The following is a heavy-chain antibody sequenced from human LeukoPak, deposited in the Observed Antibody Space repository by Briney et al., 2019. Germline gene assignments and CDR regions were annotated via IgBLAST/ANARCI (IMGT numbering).Heavy chain of an antibody. V-gene: IGHV3-21*01. Sequence: GGSLRLSCAASGFTFSIYSMNWVRQAPGKGLEWVSSISSSSSYIYYADSVKGRFTNSRDNAKNSLYRQMNSLTAEDTAVYYCARTRVGFAYWGQGTLVTVSS. J-gene: IGHJ4*02. CDR2: ISSSSSYI. CDR1: GFTFSIYS. CDR3: ARTRVGFAY.